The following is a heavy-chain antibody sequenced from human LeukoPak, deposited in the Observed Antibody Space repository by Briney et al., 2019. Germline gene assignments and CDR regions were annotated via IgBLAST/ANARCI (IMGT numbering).Heavy chain of an antibody. V-gene: IGHV4-39*02. D-gene: IGHD5-18*01. CDR1: GDSISSSSYY. Sequence: PSETLSLTCTVSGDSISSSSYYWGWIRQPPGKGLEWVGSIYYSGSTYYNPSLKSRVTISVDTSKNQFSLKLSSVTAADTAVYYCAREDTAQNWFDPWGQGTLVTVSS. J-gene: IGHJ5*02. CDR3: AREDTAQNWFDP. CDR2: IYYSGST.